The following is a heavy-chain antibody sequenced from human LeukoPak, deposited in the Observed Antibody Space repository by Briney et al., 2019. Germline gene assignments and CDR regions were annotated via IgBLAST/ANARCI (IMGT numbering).Heavy chain of an antibody. CDR3: ARVGPGIAVAGPKYFHH. CDR1: GDTVSSNSAT. V-gene: IGHV6-1*01. J-gene: IGHJ1*01. CDR2: AYFRSKWYN. D-gene: IGHD6-19*01. Sequence: SQTLSLTCAISGDTVSSNSATWNWIRPSPSRGLEWLGRAYFRSKWYNDYARSVKSRISINPDTSKNQFSLHLNSVTPDDTAVYYCARVGPGIAVAGPKYFHHWGQGILVTVSS.